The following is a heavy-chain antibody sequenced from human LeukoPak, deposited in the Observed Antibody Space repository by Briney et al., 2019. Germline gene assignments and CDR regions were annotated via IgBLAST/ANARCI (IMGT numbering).Heavy chain of an antibody. CDR2: IYYSGST. V-gene: IGHV4-59*01. Sequence: PSETLSLTCTVSGGSISSYYWSWIRQPPGKGLEWSGYIYYSGSTNYNPSLKSRVTISRDTSKDQFSLKLSSVTAADTAVYYCARGNNPRKSLILLWNYFDYWGQGTLVTVSP. CDR3: ARGNNPRKSLILLWNYFDY. CDR1: GGSISSYY. J-gene: IGHJ4*02. D-gene: IGHD5-18*01.